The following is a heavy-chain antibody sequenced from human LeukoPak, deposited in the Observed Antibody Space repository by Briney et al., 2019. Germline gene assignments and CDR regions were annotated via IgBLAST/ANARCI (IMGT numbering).Heavy chain of an antibody. J-gene: IGHJ4*02. CDR2: ISAYNGNT. Sequence: GASVKVSCKASGYTFTSYGISWVRQAPGQGVGWMGWISAYNGNTNYAQKLQGRVTMTTDTSTSTAYTELRGLRSDDTAVYYCARDGVVAGTDYWGQGTQVTVSS. V-gene: IGHV1-18*01. D-gene: IGHD6-19*01. CDR3: ARDGVVAGTDY. CDR1: GYTFTSYG.